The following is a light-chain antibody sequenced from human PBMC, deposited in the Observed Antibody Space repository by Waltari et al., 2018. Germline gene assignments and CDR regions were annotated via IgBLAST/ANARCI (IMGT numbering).Light chain of an antibody. J-gene: IGLJ2*01. CDR3: QSADSSGTPYVV. CDR2: KDS. V-gene: IGLV3-25*03. Sequence: SYELTQPPSVSVSPGQTARITCSGDALPKQYAYWYQQKPGQAPVLVIYKDSERPSGIPERLSGSSSGTTVTLTISGVQAEDEADYYCQSADSSGTPYVVFGGGTKLTVL. CDR1: ALPKQY.